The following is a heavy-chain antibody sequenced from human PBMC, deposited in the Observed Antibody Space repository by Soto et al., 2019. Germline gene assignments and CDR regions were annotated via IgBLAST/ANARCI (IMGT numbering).Heavy chain of an antibody. CDR2: IKQDGSDK. V-gene: IGHV3-7*03. CDR1: EFTFSTYW. CDR3: AGSSGWIHSH. Sequence: GGSLRLSCAASEFTFSTYWMNWVRQAPGKGLEWVANIKQDGSDKNYVDSVKGRFTISRDNAKNSLFLQMNSLRAEDTAVYYCAGSSGWIHSHWGQGTQVTVS. D-gene: IGHD6-6*01. J-gene: IGHJ4*02.